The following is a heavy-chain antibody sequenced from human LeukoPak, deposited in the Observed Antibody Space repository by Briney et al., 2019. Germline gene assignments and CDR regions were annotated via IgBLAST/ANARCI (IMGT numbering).Heavy chain of an antibody. CDR1: GFTFSSYG. D-gene: IGHD3-3*01. CDR2: ISYDGSNK. J-gene: IGHJ4*02. Sequence: GGSLRLSCAASGFTFSSYGMHWVRQAPGKGLEWVAVISYDGSNKYYADSVKGRFTISRDNSKNTLYLQMNSLRAEDTAVYYCAKDRSRGFWSGYHHYYFDYRGQGTLVTVSS. V-gene: IGHV3-30*18. CDR3: AKDRSRGFWSGYHHYYFDY.